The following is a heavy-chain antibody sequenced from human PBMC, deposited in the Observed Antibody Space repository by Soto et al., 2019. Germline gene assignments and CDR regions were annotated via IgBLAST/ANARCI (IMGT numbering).Heavy chain of an antibody. D-gene: IGHD2-15*01. CDR1: GGTFTNYA. Sequence: QVQLVQSGTEVKKPGSSVKVSCKASGGTFTNYAVSWVRQAPGQGLEWMGGIIPDLGTTNSAQKFQARVTLAAARGTSTAYLELRSLTSEDTAVYFCARGGGYCDAGACYPLYYYSGMDVWGQGTTVIVS. CDR2: IIPDLGTT. CDR3: ARGGGYCDAGACYPLYYYSGMDV. J-gene: IGHJ6*02. V-gene: IGHV1-69*06.